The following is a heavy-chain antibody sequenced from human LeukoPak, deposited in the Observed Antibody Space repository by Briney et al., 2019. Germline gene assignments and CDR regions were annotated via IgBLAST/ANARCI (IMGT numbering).Heavy chain of an antibody. Sequence: PGGSLRLSCAASGFTVSSNYMSWVRQAPGKGLEWVSVIYSGGSTYYADSVKGRFTISRDNSKNTLYLQMNSLRAEDTAVYYCAKETTVTPRGYYFDYWGQGTLVTVSS. CDR1: GFTVSSNY. V-gene: IGHV3-53*01. CDR2: IYSGGST. J-gene: IGHJ4*02. CDR3: AKETTVTPRGYYFDY. D-gene: IGHD4-17*01.